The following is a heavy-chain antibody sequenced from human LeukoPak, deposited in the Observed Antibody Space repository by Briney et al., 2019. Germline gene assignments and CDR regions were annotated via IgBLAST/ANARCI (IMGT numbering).Heavy chain of an antibody. J-gene: IGHJ4*02. V-gene: IGHV3-23*01. CDR1: GFTFSSYG. Sequence: GGSLRLSCAASGFTFSSYGMSWVRQAPGKGLEWVSAISGSGGSTYYADSVKGRFTISRDNSKNTLYLQMNSLRAEDTAVYYCAKDGPAGYCSGGSCYGNFDYWGQGTLVTVSS. CDR3: AKDGPAGYCSGGSCYGNFDY. CDR2: ISGSGGST. D-gene: IGHD2-15*01.